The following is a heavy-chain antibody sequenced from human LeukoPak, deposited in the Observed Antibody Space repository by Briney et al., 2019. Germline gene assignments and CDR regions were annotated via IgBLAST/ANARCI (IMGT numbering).Heavy chain of an antibody. CDR3: ARDERRYCSDSSCYSGDY. Sequence: GESLRLSCAASGFTFSSYAMKWVRQAPGKGLEWVSAISRTSAYIYYSDSVKGRFTISRDNAKNSVYLQIDSLRAEDTAVYYCARDERRYCSDSSCYSGDYWGQGTLVTVSS. CDR2: ISRTSAYI. CDR1: GFTFSSYA. J-gene: IGHJ4*02. V-gene: IGHV3-21*01. D-gene: IGHD2-2*01.